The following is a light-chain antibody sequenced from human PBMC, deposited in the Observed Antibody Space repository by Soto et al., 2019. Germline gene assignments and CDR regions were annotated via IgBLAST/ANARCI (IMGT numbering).Light chain of an antibody. CDR1: SSDVGGYNY. CDR3: SLYTSSSTLV. CDR2: DVS. V-gene: IGLV2-14*01. Sequence: QSALTQPASVSGSPGQSITISCTGTSSDVGGYNYVSWYQQHPGKAPKFMIYDVSNRPSGVSNRFSGSKSGNTASLTISGLQAEDEADYYCSLYTSSSTLVFGGGTQLTVL. J-gene: IGLJ2*01.